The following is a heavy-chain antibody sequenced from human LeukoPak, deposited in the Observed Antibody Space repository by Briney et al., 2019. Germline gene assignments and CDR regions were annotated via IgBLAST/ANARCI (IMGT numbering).Heavy chain of an antibody. D-gene: IGHD3-22*01. J-gene: IGHJ4*02. CDR2: ISAYNGNT. CDR1: GYTFTSYG. CDR3: ARDAFRYYYDSSGYYHIY. V-gene: IGHV1-18*01. Sequence: ASVKVSCTASGYTFTSYGISWVRQAPGQGLEWMGWISAYNGNTNYAQKPQGRVTMTTDTSTSTAYMELRSLRSDDTAVYYCARDAFRYYYDSSGYYHIYWGQGTLVTVSS.